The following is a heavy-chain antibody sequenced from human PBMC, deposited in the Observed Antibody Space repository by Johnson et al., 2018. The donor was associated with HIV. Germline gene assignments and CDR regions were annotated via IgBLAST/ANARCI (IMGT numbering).Heavy chain of an antibody. V-gene: IGHV3-30*04. D-gene: IGHD1-1*01. Sequence: QMQLVESGGGLVQPGGSLRLSCAASGFTFSSYAMHWVRQAPSKGLEWVAVISYDGSNKYYADSVKGRFTISRDSSKNTLYLQMNSLRVEDTAVYYCARGTGTDDAFDIWGQGTMVTVSS. CDR1: GFTFSSYA. J-gene: IGHJ3*02. CDR3: ARGTGTDDAFDI. CDR2: ISYDGSNK.